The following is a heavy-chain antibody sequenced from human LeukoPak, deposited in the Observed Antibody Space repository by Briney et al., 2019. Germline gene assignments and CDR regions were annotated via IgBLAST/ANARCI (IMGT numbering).Heavy chain of an antibody. D-gene: IGHD2-15*01. V-gene: IGHV3-74*01. CDR2: ISTDGYTT. CDR3: VVGGSPGY. J-gene: IGHJ4*02. CDR1: GLAFSAYK. Sequence: GGSLRLSCAASGLAFSAYKMHWVRQAPRKGLVWVSRISTDGYTTDYADFVQGRFTASRDNTKNTWSLEMNSLRAEDTAVYYCVVGGSPGYWGQGTLGTVSS.